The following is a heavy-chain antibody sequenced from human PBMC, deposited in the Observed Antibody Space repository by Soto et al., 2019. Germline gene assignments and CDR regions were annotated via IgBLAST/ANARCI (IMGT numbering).Heavy chain of an antibody. CDR3: ARGLLGAIDY. CDR2: IGTSDDT. D-gene: IGHD3-16*01. J-gene: IGHJ4*02. CDR1: GFTFSYYD. Sequence: EVQLVESGGALVPPEGSLRLPCAASGFTFSYYDMHWVRQAEGKGLEWVAAIGTSDDTYYADSVQGRFSISREDAKDSLYLQMSSLRAEDTAVYYCARGLLGAIDYWGQGTLVTVSS. V-gene: IGHV3-13*01.